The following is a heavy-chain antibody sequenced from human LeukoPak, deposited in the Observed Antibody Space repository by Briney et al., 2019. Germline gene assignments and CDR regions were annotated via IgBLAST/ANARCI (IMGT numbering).Heavy chain of an antibody. D-gene: IGHD2-15*01. CDR1: GFXFSSYA. CDR3: AREVAIVVVVAATPSGLDY. Sequence: GGSLRLSCAASGFXFSSYAISWVRQAPGKGLEWVSVISGSGGSTYYADSVKGRFTISRDNSKNTLYLQMNSLRAEDTAVYYCAREVAIVVVVAATPSGLDYWGQGTLVTVSS. CDR2: ISGSGGST. V-gene: IGHV3-23*01. J-gene: IGHJ4*02.